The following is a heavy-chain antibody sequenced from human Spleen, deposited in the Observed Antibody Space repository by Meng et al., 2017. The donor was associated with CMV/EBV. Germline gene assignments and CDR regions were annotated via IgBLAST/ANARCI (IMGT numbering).Heavy chain of an antibody. J-gene: IGHJ4*02. CDR1: GFPFDDSA. CDR2: ITWNSVHI. V-gene: IGHV3-9*01. CDR3: AKAGDSAAGSGAYSDY. Sequence: GGSLRLSCAAAGFPFDDSAMHWVRQAPGKGLEWVSGITWNSVHIAYADSVRGRFTIFRDNAKNSLYLQMNSLRIEDTALYYCAKAGDSAAGSGAYSDYLGQGTLVTVSS. D-gene: IGHD6-19*01.